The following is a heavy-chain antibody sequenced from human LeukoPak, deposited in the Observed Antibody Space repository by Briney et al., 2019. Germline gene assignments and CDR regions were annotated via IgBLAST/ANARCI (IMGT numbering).Heavy chain of an antibody. V-gene: IGHV3-66*01. CDR2: IYSGGST. D-gene: IGHD3-22*01. CDR1: GFTVSSND. CDR3: ATTYYYDSSGYLDY. Sequence: GSLRLSCAASGFTVSSNDMSWVRQAPRKGLEWVSVIYSGGSTYYADSVKGRFTISRDNSKNTLYLQMNSLRAEDTAVYYCATTYYYDSSGYLDYWGQGTLVTVSS. J-gene: IGHJ4*02.